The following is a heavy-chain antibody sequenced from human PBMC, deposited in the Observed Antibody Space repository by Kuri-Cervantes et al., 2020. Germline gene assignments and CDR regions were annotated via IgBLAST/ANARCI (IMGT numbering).Heavy chain of an antibody. Sequence: SETLSLTCTVSGGSISSYYWSWIRQPPGKGLEWIGYIYYSGSTNYNPSLKSRVTISVDTSKNQFSLKLSSVTAADTAVYYCARDGGGGVFYDILTGYYRIGMDVWGQGTTVTVSS. CDR2: IYYSGST. CDR1: GGSISSYY. D-gene: IGHD3-9*01. J-gene: IGHJ6*02. CDR3: ARDGGGGVFYDILTGYYRIGMDV. V-gene: IGHV4-59*12.